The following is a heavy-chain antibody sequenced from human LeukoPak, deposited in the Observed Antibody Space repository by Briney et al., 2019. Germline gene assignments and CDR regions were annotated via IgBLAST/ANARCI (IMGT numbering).Heavy chain of an antibody. CDR2: ISYDGSNK. D-gene: IGHD6-13*01. CDR1: GFTFSSYG. V-gene: IGHV3-30*18. Sequence: GGSLRLSCAASGFTFSSYGMHWVRQAPGKGLEWVAVISYDGSNKYYADSVKGRFTISRDNSKNTLYLQMNSLRAEDTAVYYCAKEFSRPGTWDYWSQGTLVTVSS. J-gene: IGHJ4*02. CDR3: AKEFSRPGTWDY.